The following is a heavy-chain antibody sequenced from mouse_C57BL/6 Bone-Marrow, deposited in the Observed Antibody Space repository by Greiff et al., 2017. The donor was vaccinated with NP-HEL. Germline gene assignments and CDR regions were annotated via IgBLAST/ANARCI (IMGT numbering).Heavy chain of an antibody. D-gene: IGHD1-1*01. CDR3: APHCYGSSYWYFDV. CDR2: INPSSGYT. CDR1: GYTFTSYW. V-gene: IGHV1-7*01. J-gene: IGHJ1*03. Sequence: QVQLQQSGAELVKPGASVKLSCTASGYTFTSYWMHWVKQRPGQGLEWIGYINPSSGYTKYNQKFKDKATLTADKSSSTAYMQLSSLTYEDAAVYYCAPHCYGSSYWYFDVWGTGTTVTVSS.